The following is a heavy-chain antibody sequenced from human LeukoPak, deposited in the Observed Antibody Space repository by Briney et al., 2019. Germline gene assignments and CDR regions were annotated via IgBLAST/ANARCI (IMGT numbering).Heavy chain of an antibody. Sequence: TSETLSLTCTVSGGSISSYYWSWIRQPAGKGLEWIGRIYTSGSTNYNPSLKSRVTMSVGTSKNQFSLKLSSVTAADTAVYYCAREDGGFIAAAGYFDYWGQGTLVTVSS. V-gene: IGHV4-4*07. CDR1: GGSISSYY. J-gene: IGHJ4*02. CDR2: IYTSGST. D-gene: IGHD6-13*01. CDR3: AREDGGFIAAAGYFDY.